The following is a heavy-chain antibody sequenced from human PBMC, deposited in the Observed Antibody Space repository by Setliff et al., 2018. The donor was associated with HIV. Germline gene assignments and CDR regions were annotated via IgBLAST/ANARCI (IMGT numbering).Heavy chain of an antibody. J-gene: IGHJ6*03. CDR2: ISFVGGST. V-gene: IGHV3-30*14. Sequence: GGSLRLSCAASGFTFSHYAVHWVRQAPGKGLEWVAVISFVGGSTYYSDSVKGRFTISRDNSKNTLYLQMNSLRAGDTAVYYCARDRKFGSSGHYYYYMDVWGKGTTVTVSS. CDR3: ARDRKFGSSGHYYYYMDV. D-gene: IGHD6-6*01. CDR1: GFTFSHYA.